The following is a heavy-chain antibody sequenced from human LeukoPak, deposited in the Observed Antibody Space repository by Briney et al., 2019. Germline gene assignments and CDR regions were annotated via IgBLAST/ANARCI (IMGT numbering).Heavy chain of an antibody. D-gene: IGHD5-18*01. CDR2: INPNSGGT. V-gene: IGHV1-2*02. CDR3: AREGGYSYGLGDY. Sequence: ASVKVSCKASGYTFTGYYMHWVRQAPGQGLEWMGWINPNSGGTNYAQKFQGRVTMTRDTSINTAYMELSRLRSDDTAVYYCAREGGYSYGLGDYWGQGTLVTVSS. J-gene: IGHJ4*02. CDR1: GYTFTGYY.